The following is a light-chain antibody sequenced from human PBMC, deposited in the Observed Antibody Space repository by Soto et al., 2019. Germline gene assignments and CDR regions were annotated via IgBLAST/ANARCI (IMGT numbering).Light chain of an antibody. CDR2: KAS. V-gene: IGKV1-5*03. J-gene: IGKJ2*01. CDR1: QSISNW. CDR3: QQYNNWYT. Sequence: DIQMTQSPSTLSASVGDRVTITCRASQSISNWLAWYQQKPGKAPKLLIYKASSLESGVPSRFSGSGSGTEFTLTISSLLPDDFATYYCQQYNNWYTFGQGTKVDIK.